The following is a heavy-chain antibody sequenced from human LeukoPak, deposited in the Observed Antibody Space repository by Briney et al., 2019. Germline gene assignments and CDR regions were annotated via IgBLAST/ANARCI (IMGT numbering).Heavy chain of an antibody. CDR3: AKDRIVNTPIYAFDI. CDR2: ISGSGGST. D-gene: IGHD2-21*01. J-gene: IGHJ3*02. V-gene: IGHV3-23*01. Sequence: GGSLRLSCAASGFTFRSYAMSWVRQAPEKGLEWVSAISGSGGSTYYADSVKGRFTISRDNSKNTLYLQMNSLRAEDTAVYYCAKDRIVNTPIYAFDIWGQGTMVTVSS. CDR1: GFTFRSYA.